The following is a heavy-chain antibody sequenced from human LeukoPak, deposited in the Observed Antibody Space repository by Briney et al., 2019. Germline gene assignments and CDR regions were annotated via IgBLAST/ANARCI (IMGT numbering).Heavy chain of an antibody. CDR3: ATIFGDAFDI. V-gene: IGHV4-31*03. D-gene: IGHD3-3*01. J-gene: IGHJ3*02. CDR1: GGSISSGGYY. CDR2: IYYSGST. Sequence: SETLSLTCTVSGGSISSGGYYWSWIRQHPGKGLEWIGFIYYSGSTYYNPSLKSRVTISVDTSKNQFSLKLSSVTAADTAVYYCATIFGDAFDIWGQGTMVTVSS.